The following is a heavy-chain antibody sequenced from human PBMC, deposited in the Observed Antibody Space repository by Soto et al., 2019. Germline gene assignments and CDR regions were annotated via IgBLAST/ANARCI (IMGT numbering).Heavy chain of an antibody. V-gene: IGHV3-15*01. J-gene: IGHJ4*02. Sequence: PGGSLRLSCAASGMSVTNAWLSWFRQTPGKXLEWVGRSTPHSDSGETIQYAASLKGRFIISRDGSKDILYLEMNSLKTDDTGVYYCSTAGQWYFWSVSYFEHCGQGTPVTVDS. D-gene: IGHD3-16*01. CDR1: GMSVTNAW. CDR3: STAGQWYFWSVSYFEH. CDR2: STPHSDSGETI.